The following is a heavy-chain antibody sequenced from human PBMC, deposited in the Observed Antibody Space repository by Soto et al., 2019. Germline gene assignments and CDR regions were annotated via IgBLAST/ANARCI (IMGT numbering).Heavy chain of an antibody. CDR2: IKQDGTEK. Sequence: PGGSLRLSCAASGFSFSSYWMSWVRQAPGKGLEWVANIKQDGTEKDYVDSVKGRFTISRDNAKNSLYLHMNSLRAEDTAVYYCARIMITFEGVIVINPPFDDWGQGTLVTVSS. V-gene: IGHV3-7*01. CDR1: GFSFSSYW. CDR3: ARIMITFEGVIVINPPFDD. J-gene: IGHJ4*02. D-gene: IGHD3-16*02.